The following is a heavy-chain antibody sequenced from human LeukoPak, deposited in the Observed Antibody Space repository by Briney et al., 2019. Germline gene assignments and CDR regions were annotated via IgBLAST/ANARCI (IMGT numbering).Heavy chain of an antibody. CDR2: ISKTSRTI. V-gene: IGHV3-48*02. CDR1: GSTFSTFG. D-gene: IGHD3-10*02. J-gene: IGHJ4*02. Sequence: GGSLRLSCVASGSTFSTFGMNWVRQAPGMGLEWLSYISKTSRTINYADSVRGRFTISRDNAKNPLYLQMNSLRDEDTAVYYCAAVPLVRGVTDSYDYWGQGTLVTVSS. CDR3: AAVPLVRGVTDSYDY.